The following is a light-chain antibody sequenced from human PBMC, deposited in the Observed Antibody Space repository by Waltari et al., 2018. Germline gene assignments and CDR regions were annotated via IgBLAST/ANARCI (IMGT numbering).Light chain of an antibody. CDR1: SSDLGGYDF. Sequence: QSALTQPASVSGSPGQSVTISCTGTSSDLGGYDFVSWYQHHPGKAPKLMIYEVSKRPSGVPDRFSGSKSGNTASLTVSGLQAEDEADYYCSSYVGSNNPVFGGGTKLTVL. V-gene: IGLV2-8*01. CDR2: EVS. CDR3: SSYVGSNNPV. J-gene: IGLJ2*01.